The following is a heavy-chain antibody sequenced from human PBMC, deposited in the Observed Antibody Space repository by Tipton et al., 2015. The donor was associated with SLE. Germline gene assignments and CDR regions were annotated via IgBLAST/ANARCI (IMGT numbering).Heavy chain of an antibody. CDR3: ARDDYGDYGSYFDY. D-gene: IGHD4-17*01. CDR1: GFTFSSYS. Sequence: GSLRLSCAASGFTFSSYSMNWVRQAPGKGLEWVSSISSSSSYIYYADSVKGRFTISRDNAKNTLYLQMNSLRAEDTAVYYCARDDYGDYGSYFDYWGQGTLVTVSS. V-gene: IGHV3-21*01. J-gene: IGHJ4*02. CDR2: ISSSSSYI.